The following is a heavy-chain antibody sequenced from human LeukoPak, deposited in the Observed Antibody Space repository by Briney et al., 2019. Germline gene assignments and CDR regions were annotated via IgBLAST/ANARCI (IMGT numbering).Heavy chain of an antibody. Sequence: PGRSLRLSCAASGFTFSSYGMHWVRQAPGKGLEWVAVISYDGSNKYYADSVKGRFTISRDNSKNTLYLQMNSLRAEDTAVYYCAKDSLGPLLWFGELLPHFGYWGQGTLVTVSS. CDR2: ISYDGSNK. CDR3: AKDSLGPLLWFGELLPHFGY. V-gene: IGHV3-30*18. CDR1: GFTFSSYG. D-gene: IGHD3-10*01. J-gene: IGHJ4*02.